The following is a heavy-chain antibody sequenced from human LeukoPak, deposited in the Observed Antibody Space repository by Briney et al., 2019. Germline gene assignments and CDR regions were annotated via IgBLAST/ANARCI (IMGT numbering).Heavy chain of an antibody. CDR1: GFTFDDYA. V-gene: IGHV3-9*03. J-gene: IGHJ4*02. CDR2: ISWNSGSI. Sequence: GRSLRLSCAASGFTFDDYAMHWVRQAPGKGLEWVSGISWNSGSIGYAYSVKGRFTISRDNAKNSLYLQMNSLRAEDMALYYCAKDINYDSSGYYSDWGQGTLVTVSS. D-gene: IGHD3-22*01. CDR3: AKDINYDSSGYYSD.